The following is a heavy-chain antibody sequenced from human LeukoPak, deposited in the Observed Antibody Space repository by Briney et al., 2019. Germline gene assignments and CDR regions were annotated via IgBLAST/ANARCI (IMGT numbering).Heavy chain of an antibody. CDR2: IYYSGST. CDR1: DDSITSPNYY. CDR3: ARVREYYYGSGYYFDY. Sequence: PSQTLSLTCTVSDDSITSPNYYWSWVRQPPGKGLEWIGYIYYSGSTNYNPSLKSRVTISVDTSKNQFSLKLSSVTAADTAVYYCARVREYYYGSGYYFDYWGQGTLVTVSS. D-gene: IGHD3-10*01. V-gene: IGHV4-61*01. J-gene: IGHJ4*02.